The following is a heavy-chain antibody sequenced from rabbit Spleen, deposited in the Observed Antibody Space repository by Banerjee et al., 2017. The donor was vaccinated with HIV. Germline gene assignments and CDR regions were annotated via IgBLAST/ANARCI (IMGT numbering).Heavy chain of an antibody. CDR2: IDTGASGFT. CDR3: ARDTSSSFSSYGMDL. D-gene: IGHD1-1*01. CDR1: GFSFSYSYW. J-gene: IGHJ6*01. V-gene: IGHV1S45*01. Sequence: EESGGDLVKPEGSLTLTCTASGFSFSYSYWICWVRQAPGKGLEWIACIDTGASGFTYFATWAQGRFTCSKTSSTTVTLQMTRLTAADTATYFCARDTSSSFSSYGMDLWGPGTLVTVS.